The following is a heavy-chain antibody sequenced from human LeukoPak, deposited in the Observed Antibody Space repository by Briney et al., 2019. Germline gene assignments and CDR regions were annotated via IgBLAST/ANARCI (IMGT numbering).Heavy chain of an antibody. CDR2: IKQDGSDK. V-gene: IGHV3-7*01. J-gene: IGHJ5*02. Sequence: PGGSLRLSCAASGFTFNTYWMSWFRQAPGKGLEWVANIKQDGSDKYYVDSVKGRFTISRDNAKNSLYLQMDSLRAEDTAVYYYARETTVITDTAWFDPWGQGTLVTVSS. CDR3: ARETTVITDTAWFDP. CDR1: GFTFNTYW. D-gene: IGHD4-23*01.